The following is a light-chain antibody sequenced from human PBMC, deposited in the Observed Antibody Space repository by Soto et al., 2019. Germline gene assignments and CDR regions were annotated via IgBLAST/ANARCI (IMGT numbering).Light chain of an antibody. CDR2: DVT. Sequence: QSALAQPRSVSGSPGQSVTISCTGADGDVGGYDYVSWYQQHPGKVPKLMIYDVTNRPSGVPDRFSGSKSGNSASLTISGLQAEDEADYYCCSYADTNTFVVFGGGTKLTVL. CDR3: CSYADTNTFVV. CDR1: DGDVGGYDY. V-gene: IGLV2-11*01. J-gene: IGLJ2*01.